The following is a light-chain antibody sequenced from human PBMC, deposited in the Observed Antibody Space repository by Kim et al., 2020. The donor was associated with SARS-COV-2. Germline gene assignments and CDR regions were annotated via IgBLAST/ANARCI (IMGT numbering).Light chain of an antibody. CDR3: PTWDCITVV. V-gene: IGLV3-1*01. Sequence: SYELTQPPSVSVSPGQTASITCSGDKLGDKYACWYQQKPGQSPVLVLYEDSKRPSGLPERFSGSNSGNTATLTISGTQAMDEADYYCPTWDCITVVFRGG. CDR2: EDS. J-gene: IGLJ2*01. CDR1: KLGDKY.